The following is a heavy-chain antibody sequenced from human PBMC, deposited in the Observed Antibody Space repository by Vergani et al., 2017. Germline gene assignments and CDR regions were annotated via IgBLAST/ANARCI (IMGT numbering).Heavy chain of an antibody. D-gene: IGHD3-22*01. CDR1: GFTFSSYE. CDR3: AKGSSGYCY. CDR2: IKQDGSEK. V-gene: IGHV3-7*03. J-gene: IGHJ4*02. Sequence: EVQLVESGGGLVQPGGSLRLSCAASGFTFSSYEMNWVRQAPGKGLEWVANIKQDGSEKYYVDSVKGRFTISRDNAKNSLYLQMNSLRAEDTAVYYCAKGSSGYCYWGQGTLVTVSS.